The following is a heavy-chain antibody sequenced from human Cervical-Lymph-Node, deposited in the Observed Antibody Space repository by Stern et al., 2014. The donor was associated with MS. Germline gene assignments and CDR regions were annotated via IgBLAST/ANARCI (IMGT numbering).Heavy chain of an antibody. CDR1: GFTFSSYG. D-gene: IGHD5-18*01. CDR2: ISYDGSNK. J-gene: IGHJ4*02. CDR3: AKELGDTAMFDY. V-gene: IGHV3-30*18. Sequence: VQLVQSGGGVVQPGRSLRLSCAASGFTFSSYGMHWVRQAPGKGLEWGAVISYDGSNKYYADSVKGRFTISRDNSKNTLYLQMNSLRAEDTAVYYCAKELGDTAMFDYWGQGTLVTVSS.